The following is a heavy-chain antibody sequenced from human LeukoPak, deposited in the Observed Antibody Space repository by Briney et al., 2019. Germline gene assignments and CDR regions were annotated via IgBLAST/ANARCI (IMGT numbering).Heavy chain of an antibody. Sequence: ASVKVSCKASGYTFTSYGISWVRQAPGQGLEWMGWISAYNGNTNYAQKLQGGVTMTTDTSTSTAYMELRSLRSDDTAVYYCARDLMQRDYYDSSGYYNYFDYWGQGTLVTVSS. J-gene: IGHJ4*02. CDR3: ARDLMQRDYYDSSGYYNYFDY. V-gene: IGHV1-18*01. D-gene: IGHD3-22*01. CDR2: ISAYNGNT. CDR1: GYTFTSYG.